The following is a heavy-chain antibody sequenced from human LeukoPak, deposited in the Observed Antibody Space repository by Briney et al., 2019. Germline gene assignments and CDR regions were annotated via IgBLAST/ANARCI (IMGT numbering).Heavy chain of an antibody. D-gene: IGHD5-18*01. V-gene: IGHV3-49*04. CDR1: GFTFGDYA. CDR3: SRDPRGGMVTFDC. CDR2: IRSRAYGGTT. J-gene: IGHJ4*02. Sequence: GRSLRLSCTASGFTFGDYAMTWVRQAPGKGLEWVGFIRSRAYGGTTECAASVKGRFTISRDDSKSIAYVQMNRLKTEDTGVYYCSRDPRGGMVTFDCRGQGTLVTVSS.